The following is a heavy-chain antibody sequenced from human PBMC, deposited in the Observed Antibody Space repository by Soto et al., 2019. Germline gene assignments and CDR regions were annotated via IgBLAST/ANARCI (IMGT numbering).Heavy chain of an antibody. V-gene: IGHV3-21*04. CDR3: AKDSFPAFHYYDSSGYYFRTDAFDI. CDR1: VPFVAYT. D-gene: IGHD3-22*01. Sequence: PGDSLRLSWWGFWVPFVAYTRHLVRPTPGKGLESLSSISSNSHHISYIDSVKGRFTISRDNAKKSLFLEMNSLRAEDTAVYYCAKDSFPAFHYYDSSGYYFRTDAFDIWGQGKMVTVSS. CDR2: ISSNSHHI. J-gene: IGHJ3*02.